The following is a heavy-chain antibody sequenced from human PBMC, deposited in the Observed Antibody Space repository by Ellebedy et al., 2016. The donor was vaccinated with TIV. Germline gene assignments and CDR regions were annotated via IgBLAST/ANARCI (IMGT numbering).Heavy chain of an antibody. D-gene: IGHD3-10*01. CDR2: LSHTGSRA. V-gene: IGHV3-23*01. CDR1: GFTFSSYA. CDR3: AKGRGGGSDASAPRYYFDS. J-gene: IGHJ4*02. Sequence: PGGSLRLSCAASGFTFSSYAMSWVRQAPGKGLEWVSTLSHTGSRAYYTNSVEGRFIISRDISKRALYLQMNSLRAEDPAVYYCAKGRGGGSDASAPRYYFDSWGLGTLVTVSS.